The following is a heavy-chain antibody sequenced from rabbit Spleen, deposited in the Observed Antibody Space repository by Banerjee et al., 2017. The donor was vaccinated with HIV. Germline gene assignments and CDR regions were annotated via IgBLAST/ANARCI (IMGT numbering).Heavy chain of an antibody. CDR2: MNTYTVKT. D-gene: IGHD6-1*01. J-gene: IGHJ4*01. CDR3: ARDAGSYAYIDGYFNL. V-gene: IGHV1S45*01. Sequence: QEQLVESGGGLFQPGGSLALTCQASGFSFSRDYVMCWVRQAPGKGLEWIGCMNTYTVKTVYATGTKGRFSVSKGSGNTVDLHMTSLTAADTATYSCARDAGSYAYIDGYFNLWGPGTLVTVS. CDR1: GFSFSRDYV.